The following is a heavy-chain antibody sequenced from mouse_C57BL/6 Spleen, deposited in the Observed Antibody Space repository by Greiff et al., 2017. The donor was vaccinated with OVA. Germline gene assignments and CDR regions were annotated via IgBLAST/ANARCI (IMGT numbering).Heavy chain of an antibody. CDR2: IDPSDSET. D-gene: IGHD2-4*01. CDR1: GYTFTSYW. CDR3: ARLGDYDWYFDV. V-gene: IGHV1-52*01. J-gene: IGHJ1*03. Sequence: VQLQQPGAELVRPGSSVKLSCKASGYTFTSYWMHWVKQRPIQGLEWIGNIDPSDSETHYNQKFKDKATLTVDKSSSTAYMQLSSLTSEDSAVYYCARLGDYDWYFDVWGTGTTVTVSS.